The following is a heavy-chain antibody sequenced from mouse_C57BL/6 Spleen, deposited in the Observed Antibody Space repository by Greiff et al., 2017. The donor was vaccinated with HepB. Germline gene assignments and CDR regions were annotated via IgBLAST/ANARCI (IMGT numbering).Heavy chain of an antibody. CDR1: GYTFTDYN. CDR2: INPNNGGT. D-gene: IGHD2-4*01. CDR3: ARSPMISDYFDY. J-gene: IGHJ2*01. Sequence: EVQLKQSGPELVKPGASVKMSCKASGYTFTDYNMHWVKQSHGKSLEWIGYINPNNGGTSYNQKFKGKATLTVNKSSSTAYMELRSLTSEDSAVYYCARSPMISDYFDYGGQGTTLTVSS. V-gene: IGHV1-22*01.